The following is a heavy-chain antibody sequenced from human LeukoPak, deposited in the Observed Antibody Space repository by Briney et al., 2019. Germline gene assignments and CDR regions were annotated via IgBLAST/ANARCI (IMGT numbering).Heavy chain of an antibody. CDR1: GGSFSGYY. D-gene: IGHD3-22*01. CDR3: ARGQSGKYYYDSSGYSEARGFDP. V-gene: IGHV4-34*01. J-gene: IGHJ5*02. CDR2: INHSGST. Sequence: SETLSLTCAVYGGSFSGYYWSWIRQPPGKGLEWIGEINHSGSTNYNPSLKSRVTISVDTSKNQFSLKLSSVTAADTAVHYCARGQSGKYYYDSSGYSEARGFDPWGQGTLVTVSS.